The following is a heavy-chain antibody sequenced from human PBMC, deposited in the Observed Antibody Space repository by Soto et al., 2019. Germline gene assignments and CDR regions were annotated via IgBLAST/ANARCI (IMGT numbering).Heavy chain of an antibody. D-gene: IGHD6-6*01. V-gene: IGHV2-5*02. CDR1: GFSLSTSGVG. Sequence: SGPTLVNPTQTLTLTCTFSGFSLSTSGVGVSWIRQPPGKALEWLALVYWDDDKRYSPSLKSRLTITKDTSKNQVVLRMTNMDPVDTATYYCAHRSELVDFDYWGQGTLVTVSS. CDR2: VYWDDDK. CDR3: AHRSELVDFDY. J-gene: IGHJ4*02.